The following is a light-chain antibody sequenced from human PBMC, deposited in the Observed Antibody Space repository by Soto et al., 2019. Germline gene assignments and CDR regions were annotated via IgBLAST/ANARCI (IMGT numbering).Light chain of an antibody. Sequence: EIVLTQSPGTLSLSPGERATLSCRASQCVSSTYLACFQQIPVHAPRLLIYGASSNATSSPDRCSGSGAGTDFTPTTSRREAEDFAAYYYHQYGSSPRTFGQGTKVDIK. J-gene: IGKJ1*01. CDR3: HQYGSSPRT. CDR1: QCVSSTY. CDR2: GAS. V-gene: IGKV3-20*01.